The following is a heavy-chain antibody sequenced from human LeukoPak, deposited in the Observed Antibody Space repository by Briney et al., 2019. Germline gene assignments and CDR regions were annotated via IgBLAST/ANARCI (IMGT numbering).Heavy chain of an antibody. V-gene: IGHV4-4*07. D-gene: IGHD2-15*01. Sequence: SEPVSLTCTVSGGSIISYYCNWVRQPAGRGLEYIVRTYSCGTTSYNPSRKSRVTMSIDTSKSQFSLTLSSVTAADTAVYYCVGGPFHGGDSWGEGILVSASS. CDR3: VGGPFHGGDS. CDR2: TYSCGTT. J-gene: IGHJ4*02. CDR1: GGSIISYY.